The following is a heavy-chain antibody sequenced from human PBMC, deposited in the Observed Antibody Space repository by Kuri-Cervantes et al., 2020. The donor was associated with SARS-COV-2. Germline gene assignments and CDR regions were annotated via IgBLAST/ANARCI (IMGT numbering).Heavy chain of an antibody. J-gene: IGHJ4*02. CDR2: IYYSGAT. Sequence: SETLSLTCTVSGGSISSDSFFWVWIRQPPGKGLEWIGSIYYSGATYYNPSLKSRVTLSVDTSKNHFSLRLSSLTAADAAVYYCATLPGRGDYYTSGTVSDNWGQGTLVTVSS. D-gene: IGHD3-10*01. V-gene: IGHV4-39*02. CDR3: ATLPGRGDYYTSGTVSDN. CDR1: GGSISSDSFF.